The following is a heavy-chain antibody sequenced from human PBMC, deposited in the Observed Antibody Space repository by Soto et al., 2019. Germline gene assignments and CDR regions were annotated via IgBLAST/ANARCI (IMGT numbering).Heavy chain of an antibody. CDR3: ARGYSSGWTVGNYFDY. D-gene: IGHD6-19*01. CDR2: IWYDGSNK. J-gene: IGHJ4*02. V-gene: IGHV3-33*01. Sequence: GGSLRLSCAASGFTFSSYGMHWVRQAPGKGLEWVAVIWYDGSNKYYADSVKGRFTISRDNSKNTLYLQMNSLRAEDTAVYYCARGYSSGWTVGNYFDYWGQGTLVTVSS. CDR1: GFTFSSYG.